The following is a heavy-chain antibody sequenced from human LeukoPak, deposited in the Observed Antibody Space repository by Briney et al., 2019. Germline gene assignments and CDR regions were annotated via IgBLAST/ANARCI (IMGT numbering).Heavy chain of an antibody. CDR3: ARVRGETTSTFYFDY. Sequence: SQTLSLTCAVSGGSISSGGYSWSWIRQPPGKGLEWIGYIYHSGSTYYNPSLESRVTISVDRSKNQFSLKLSSVTAADTAVYYCARVRGETTSTFYFDYWGQGTLVTVSS. CDR2: IYHSGST. D-gene: IGHD3-16*01. CDR1: GGSISSGGYS. J-gene: IGHJ4*02. V-gene: IGHV4-30-2*01.